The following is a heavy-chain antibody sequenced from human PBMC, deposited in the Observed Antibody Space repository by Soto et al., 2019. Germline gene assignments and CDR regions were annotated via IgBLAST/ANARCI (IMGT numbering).Heavy chain of an antibody. Sequence: GGSLRLSCAASGFTFSTYGMSWVRQAPGKGLEWVSAIGGSGATTYYTDSVKGRFTISRDNSRNTVYLQMNSLRAEDTAVYYCAKLESSSHYWGKETRV. CDR2: IGGSGATT. V-gene: IGHV3-23*01. J-gene: IGHJ4*03. CDR3: AKLESSSHY. D-gene: IGHD3-3*01. CDR1: GFTFSTYG.